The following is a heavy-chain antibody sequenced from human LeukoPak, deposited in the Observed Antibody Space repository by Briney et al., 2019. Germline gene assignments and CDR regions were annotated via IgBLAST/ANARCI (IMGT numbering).Heavy chain of an antibody. CDR3: ARGPVITIFGVAPLDY. D-gene: IGHD3-3*01. CDR2: ISAYNGNT. Sequence: ASVKVSCKASGYTFTSYGISWVRQAPGQGLEWMGWISAYNGNTNYAQKLQDRVTMTTDTSTSTAYMELRSLRSDDTAVYYCARGPVITIFGVAPLDYWGQGTLVTVSS. CDR1: GYTFTSYG. J-gene: IGHJ4*02. V-gene: IGHV1-18*01.